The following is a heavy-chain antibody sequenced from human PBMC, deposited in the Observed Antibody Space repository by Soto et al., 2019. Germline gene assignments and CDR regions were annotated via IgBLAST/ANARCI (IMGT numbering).Heavy chain of an antibody. CDR2: ISYDGNIK. CDR3: AKFWGPVTAAVDDY. Sequence: QVQLVESGGGVVQPGRSLRLSCAASGFAFRNFGMQWVRQVPGKGLEWVASISYDGNIKKSADSVKGRFTISRDNSKNTLYLQMNSLRREDTAVYYCAKFWGPVTAAVDDYWGQGTLVTVSS. CDR1: GFAFRNFG. V-gene: IGHV3-30*18. J-gene: IGHJ4*02. D-gene: IGHD6-13*01.